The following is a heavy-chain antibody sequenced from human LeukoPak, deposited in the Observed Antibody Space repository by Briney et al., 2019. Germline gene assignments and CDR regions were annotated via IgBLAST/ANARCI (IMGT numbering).Heavy chain of an antibody. J-gene: IGHJ4*02. D-gene: IGHD6-13*01. CDR2: MNPNSANT. CDR1: GYTFTSYD. CDR3: ARGPPESSNSDY. Sequence: ASVKVSCKASGYTFTSYDINWVRRATGQGLEWMGWMNPNSANTGYAQKFQGRVTMTRNTSISTAYMELSSLRSEDTAVYYCARGPPESSNSDYWGQGTLVTVSS. V-gene: IGHV1-8*01.